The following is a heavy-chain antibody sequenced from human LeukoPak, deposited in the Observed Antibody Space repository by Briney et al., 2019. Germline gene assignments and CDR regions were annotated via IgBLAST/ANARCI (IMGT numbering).Heavy chain of an antibody. CDR2: IYPGDSDT. Sequence: GESLQISCKGSGYIFTSYWIGWVRQLPGKGLEWMRIIYPGDSDTRYSPSFQGQVTISADKSISTAYLQWSSLKASDTAMYYCARPNFDGGVAAFDIWGQGTMVTVSS. CDR1: GYIFTSYW. CDR3: ARPNFDGGVAAFDI. J-gene: IGHJ3*02. D-gene: IGHD3-9*01. V-gene: IGHV5-51*01.